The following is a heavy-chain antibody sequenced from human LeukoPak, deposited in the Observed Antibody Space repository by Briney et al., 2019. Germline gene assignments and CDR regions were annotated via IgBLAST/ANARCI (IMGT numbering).Heavy chain of an antibody. CDR1: GYSFTTYW. CDR3: ARGPFPKYYYDSSGPFDY. Sequence: GESLKISCKGSGYSFTTYWIGWVRQMPGKGLEWMGIIYPGDSGTRYSPSFQGQVTISADKSISTAYLQWSSLKASDTAMYYCARGPFPKYYYDSSGPFDYRGQGTLVTVSS. J-gene: IGHJ4*02. CDR2: IYPGDSGT. D-gene: IGHD3-22*01. V-gene: IGHV5-51*01.